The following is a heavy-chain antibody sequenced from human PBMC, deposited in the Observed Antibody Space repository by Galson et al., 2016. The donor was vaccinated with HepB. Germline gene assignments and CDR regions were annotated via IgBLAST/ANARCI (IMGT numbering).Heavy chain of an antibody. V-gene: IGHV3-30*18. D-gene: IGHD3-9*01. CDR3: AKDQGILRHFDWLTYDAFDM. CDR2: ISTNGISQ. J-gene: IGHJ3*02. CDR1: GFTFSNYA. Sequence: SLRLSCAASGFTFSNYALHWVRQAPGKGLEWVAAISTNGISQNHEDSVKGRFTVYRDNSKNTVDLQMNSLRPEDTAVYYCAKDQGILRHFDWLTYDAFDMWGQGTMVTVSS.